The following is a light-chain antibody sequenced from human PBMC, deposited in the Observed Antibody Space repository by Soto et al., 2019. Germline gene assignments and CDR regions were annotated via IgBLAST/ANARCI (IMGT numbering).Light chain of an antibody. Sequence: EIVLTQSPGTLSLSPGERATLSCRASQSVGSSYVGWYQQKPGQAPRLLIYGASSRATGIPDRFTGSGSGTDFTLTITGVEPEDFAVYYCQHYGSSRWTIGQVTKVDSK. J-gene: IGKJ1*01. CDR1: QSVGSSY. CDR3: QHYGSSRWT. CDR2: GAS. V-gene: IGKV3-20*01.